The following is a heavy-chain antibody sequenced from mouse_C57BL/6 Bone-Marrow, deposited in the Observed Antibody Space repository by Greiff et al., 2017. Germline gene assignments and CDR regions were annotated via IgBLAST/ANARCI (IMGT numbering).Heavy chain of an antibody. J-gene: IGHJ2*01. V-gene: IGHV5-17*01. CDR3: AREGLPFDY. Sequence: VQLKESGGGLVKPGGSLKLSCAASGFTFSDYGMHWVRQAPETGLEWVAYISSGSSTIYYAATVKGRFTISRDNAKNTLFLQMTSLRSEDTAMYYCAREGLPFDYWGQGTTLTVSS. D-gene: IGHD2-2*01. CDR1: GFTFSDYG. CDR2: ISSGSSTI.